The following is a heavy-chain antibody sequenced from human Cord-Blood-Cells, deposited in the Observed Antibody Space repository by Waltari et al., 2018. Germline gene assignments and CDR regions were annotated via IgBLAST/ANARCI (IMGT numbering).Heavy chain of an antibody. V-gene: IGHV4-31*03. J-gene: IGHJ3*02. Sequence: QVQLQESGPGLVKPSQTLSLTCPVPGGSISSGGYSWSWIRPHPGKGLEWIGYIYYSGSTYYNPSLKSRVTISVDTSKNQFSLKLSSVTAADTAVYYCARDFPPGPNWGLRGAFDIWGQGTMVTVSS. CDR3: ARDFPPGPNWGLRGAFDI. CDR1: GGSISSGGYS. D-gene: IGHD7-27*01. CDR2: IYYSGST.